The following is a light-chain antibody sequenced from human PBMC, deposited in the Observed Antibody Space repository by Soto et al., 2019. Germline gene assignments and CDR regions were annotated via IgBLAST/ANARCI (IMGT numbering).Light chain of an antibody. CDR3: SSYTTSSNVV. CDR2: EVT. Sequence: QSAQSHPASVSWSPGHSITIACTGTSSNVGNYNYVSWYQQYPGKAPELMIYEVTNRPSGVSNRFSGSKSGNTASLTISGLQAEDEADYYCSSYTTSSNVVFGSGTKVTVL. J-gene: IGLJ1*01. V-gene: IGLV2-14*01. CDR1: SSNVGNYNY.